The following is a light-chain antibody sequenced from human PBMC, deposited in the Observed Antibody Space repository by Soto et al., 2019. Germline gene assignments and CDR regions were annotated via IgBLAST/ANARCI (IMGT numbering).Light chain of an antibody. J-gene: IGKJ1*01. CDR2: DAS. V-gene: IGKV3-20*01. Sequence: VLTQSPGTLSLSPGERATLSCRASQRVISSHFAWYQQKPGQAPRLLIYDASNRATGIPDRFSGSGSGTDFTLTISRLEPEDFAVYYCQQYGSSGTFGQGTKVDIK. CDR3: QQYGSSGT. CDR1: QRVISSH.